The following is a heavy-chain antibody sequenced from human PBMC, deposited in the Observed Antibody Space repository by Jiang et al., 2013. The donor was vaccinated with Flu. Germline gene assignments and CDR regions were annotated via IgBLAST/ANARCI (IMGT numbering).Heavy chain of an antibody. CDR2: VYHTGST. CDR3: ARALKYSGFELPYFDF. D-gene: IGHD5-12*01. V-gene: IGHV4-39*07. Sequence: SLTCGVSGGSLSGSGHYWVWIRQPPGKGLEWVGSVYHTGSTYYKPSLKSRVTMSVDTFKNHFSLNLNSVTAADTAVYYCARALKYSGFELPYFDFWGQGTLVTVSS. J-gene: IGHJ4*02. CDR1: GGSLSGSGHY.